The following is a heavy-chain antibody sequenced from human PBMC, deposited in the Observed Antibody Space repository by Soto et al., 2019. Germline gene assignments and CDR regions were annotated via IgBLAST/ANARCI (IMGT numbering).Heavy chain of an antibody. CDR1: GFSLSTYHMG. V-gene: IGHV2-5*02. CDR3: AHASAYDLLTFDH. J-gene: IGHJ4*02. CDR2: IYWDDDK. D-gene: IGHD6-25*01. Sequence: QITLKESGPTLVRPAQTLTLTCDFSGFSLSTYHMGVAWIRQPPGKPLDWLALIYWDDDKRYSHSLKDRLATSKGTSSNQVVLTITNVAPGDTATYFCAHASAYDLLTFDHWGPGTLVTVS.